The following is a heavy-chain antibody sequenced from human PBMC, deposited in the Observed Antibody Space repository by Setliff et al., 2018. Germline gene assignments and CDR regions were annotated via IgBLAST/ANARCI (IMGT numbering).Heavy chain of an antibody. CDR1: GFIFGDYA. V-gene: IGHV3-49*04. Sequence: GGSLRLSCTTSGFIFGDYAITWVRQAPGKGLEWVGFIRNKAYGGTTEYAASVKGRFTISRDESKSIAFLHMNELKTEDTAVYFCTTRGDSSLGYCSGRSCYSGHWGQGTLVTVSS. D-gene: IGHD2-15*01. J-gene: IGHJ4*02. CDR3: TTRGDSSLGYCSGRSCYSGH. CDR2: IRNKAYGGTT.